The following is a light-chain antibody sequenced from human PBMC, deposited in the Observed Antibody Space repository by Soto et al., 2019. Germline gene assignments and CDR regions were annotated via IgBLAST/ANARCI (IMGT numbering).Light chain of an antibody. CDR1: QSISSY. CDR2: AAS. Sequence: DIQMTQSPSSLSASVGDRVTITCRASQSISSYLHWYQQKPRKAPKLLIYAASSLQSGVPSRFSGSGSGTDFTLTISSLQPEDFATYYCQQSYSTPPWTFGQGTKVEIK. V-gene: IGKV1-39*01. CDR3: QQSYSTPPWT. J-gene: IGKJ1*01.